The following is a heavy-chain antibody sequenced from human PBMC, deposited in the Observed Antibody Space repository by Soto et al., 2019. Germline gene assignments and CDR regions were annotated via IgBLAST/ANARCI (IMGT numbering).Heavy chain of an antibody. D-gene: IGHD3-22*01. J-gene: IGHJ4*02. Sequence: SETLSLTCTVSGGSISSCYWSWIRQPPGKGLEWIGYIYYSGSTSYNPSLKSRVTISVDTSKNQFSLQLSSVTAADTAVYYCARGPYDSSGYYYDYWGQGTLVTVSS. V-gene: IGHV4-59*01. CDR3: ARGPYDSSGYYYDY. CDR1: GGSISSCY. CDR2: IYYSGST.